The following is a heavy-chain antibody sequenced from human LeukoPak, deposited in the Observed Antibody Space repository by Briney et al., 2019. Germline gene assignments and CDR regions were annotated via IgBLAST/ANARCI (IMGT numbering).Heavy chain of an antibody. CDR1: GFTFSSYC. CDR3: AKDLGEMATTSDY. D-gene: IGHD5-24*01. CDR2: ISSSGSTI. J-gene: IGHJ4*02. Sequence: GGSLRLSCAASGFTFSSYCMSWVRQAPGKGLEWVPYISSSGSTIYYEDSVKGRFTISRDNSKNTLYLQMNSLRAEDTAVYYCAKDLGEMATTSDYWGQGTLVTVSS. V-gene: IGHV3-23*01.